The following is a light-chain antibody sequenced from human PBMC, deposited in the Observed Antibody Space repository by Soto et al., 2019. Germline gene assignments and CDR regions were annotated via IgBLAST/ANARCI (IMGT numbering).Light chain of an antibody. Sequence: ETVMTQSPAPLSLSPGERATLSCRASQSVSSSYLAWYQHKPGQAPRLIIYGVSTRATGIPARFSGSESGTEFTLTISSLQSEDFAVYYCQQYNDWPFTFGPGTKVDI. J-gene: IGKJ3*01. CDR2: GVS. V-gene: IGKV3-15*01. CDR3: QQYNDWPFT. CDR1: QSVSSSY.